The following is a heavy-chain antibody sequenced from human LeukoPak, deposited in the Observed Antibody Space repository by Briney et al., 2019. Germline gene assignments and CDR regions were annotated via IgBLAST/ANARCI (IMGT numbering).Heavy chain of an antibody. CDR2: ISYDGRNK. D-gene: IGHD3-9*01. J-gene: IGHJ6*02. CDR3: ARDGYNILTGYLPRVPRYYYYGMDV. CDR1: ASTLGSYA. V-gene: IGHV3-30*04. Sequence: RGRCLSLARSASASTLGSYAMDSVRPAPGEGRWWGAVISYDGRNKYYADSVKGRFTISRESSTNTLYLQMNSLRAKDSAVYYCARDGYNILTGYLPRVPRYYYYGMDVWGQGTTVTVSS.